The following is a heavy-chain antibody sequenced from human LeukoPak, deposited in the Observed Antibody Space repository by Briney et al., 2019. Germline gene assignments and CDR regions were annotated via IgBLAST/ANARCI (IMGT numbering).Heavy chain of an antibody. CDR2: IYSSGST. V-gene: IGHV4-4*07. D-gene: IGHD2-2*01. CDR1: GCFISNWY. Sequence: PSGTLSLTCTVSGCFISNWYWSWFRQPAGKGLEWIGRIYSSGSTIYNPAFKSRVTMSVDTSTNQISLRLISVTAADTAMYYCARKLASSTVKAGAFDIWGQGTMVTVSS. J-gene: IGHJ3*02. CDR3: ARKLASSTVKAGAFDI.